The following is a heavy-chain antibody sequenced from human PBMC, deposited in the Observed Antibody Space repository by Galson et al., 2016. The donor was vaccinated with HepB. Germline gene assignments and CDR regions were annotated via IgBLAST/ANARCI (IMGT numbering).Heavy chain of an antibody. J-gene: IGHJ3*01. CDR3: ARDSSPGTEATGWYDAFDL. CDR2: IKGDGSKI. Sequence: SLRLSCAASGFTFRSYWMTWVRQTPGKGLEWVANIKGDGSKIHYADSVEGRFTISRDNAQSSMFLRMSSLRPEDTALYYCARDSSPGTEATGWYDAFDLWGHGTMVAVSS. CDR1: GFTFRSYW. V-gene: IGHV3-7*03. D-gene: IGHD6-19*01.